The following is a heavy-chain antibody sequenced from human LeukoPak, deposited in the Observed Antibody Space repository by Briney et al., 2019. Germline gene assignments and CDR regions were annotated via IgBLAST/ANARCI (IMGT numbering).Heavy chain of an antibody. D-gene: IGHD6-19*01. CDR2: ISSSGSTI. Sequence: GGSLRLSCAASGFTFSDYYMSWIRQAPGKGLEWVSYISSSGSTIYYADSVKGRFTISRDNAKNSLYLQMNSLRAEDTAVYCCAREAHTVASDYWGQGTLVTVSS. CDR3: AREAHTVASDY. V-gene: IGHV3-11*01. J-gene: IGHJ4*02. CDR1: GFTFSDYY.